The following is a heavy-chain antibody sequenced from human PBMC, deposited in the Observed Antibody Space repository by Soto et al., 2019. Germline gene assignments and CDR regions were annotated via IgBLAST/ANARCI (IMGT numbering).Heavy chain of an antibody. V-gene: IGHV3-30-3*01. Sequence: GGSLRLSCAASGFTFSSYAMHWVRQAPGKGREWVAVISYDGSNKYYADSVKGRFTISRDNSKNTLYLQMNSLRAEDTAVYYCARGHGAGTYYYYGMDVWGQGTTVTVSS. J-gene: IGHJ6*02. CDR2: ISYDGSNK. D-gene: IGHD6-19*01. CDR3: ARGHGAGTYYYYGMDV. CDR1: GFTFSSYA.